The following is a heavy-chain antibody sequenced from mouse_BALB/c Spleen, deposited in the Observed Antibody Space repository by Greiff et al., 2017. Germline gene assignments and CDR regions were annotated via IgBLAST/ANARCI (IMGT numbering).Heavy chain of an antibody. CDR1: GYTFTSYW. CDR2: IYPGNSDT. V-gene: IGHV1-5*01. J-gene: IGHJ2*01. CDR3: TRGGTRGNYFDY. Sequence: EVQLQQSGTVLARPGASVKMSCKASGYTFTSYWMHWVKQRPGQGLEWIGAIYPGNSDTSYNQKFKGKAKLTAVTSTSTAYMELSSLTNEDSAVYYCTRGGTRGNYFDYWGQGTTLTVSS. D-gene: IGHD3-3*01.